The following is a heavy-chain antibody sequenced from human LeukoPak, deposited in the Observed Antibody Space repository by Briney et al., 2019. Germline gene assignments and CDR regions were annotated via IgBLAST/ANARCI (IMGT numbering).Heavy chain of an antibody. CDR1: GGSFSGYY. V-gene: IGHV4-34*01. CDR2: INHSGST. J-gene: IGHJ4*02. Sequence: SETLSLTCAVYGGSFSGYYWSWIRQPPGKGLEWIGEINHSGSTNYNPSLKSRVTISVDTSKNQFSLKLSSVTAADTAVYYCAILTIVGWVDYWGQGTLVTVPP. D-gene: IGHD2-15*01. CDR3: AILTIVGWVDY.